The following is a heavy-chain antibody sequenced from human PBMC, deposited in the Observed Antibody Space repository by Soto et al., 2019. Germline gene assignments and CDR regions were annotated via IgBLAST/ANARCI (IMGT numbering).Heavy chain of an antibody. CDR1: GVTFSSYS. J-gene: IGHJ5*02. D-gene: IGHD2-2*01. Sequence: EVQLVESGGGLVQPGGSLRLSCAASGVTFSSYSMNWVRQAPGKGLEWVSYNSSSSSTILYADSVKGRFTISRDNAKNSLYLQMNSLRAEDTAVYYCATKTIMAPAGGSWGQGTLVTVSS. CDR3: ATKTIMAPAGGS. V-gene: IGHV3-48*01. CDR2: NSSSSSTI.